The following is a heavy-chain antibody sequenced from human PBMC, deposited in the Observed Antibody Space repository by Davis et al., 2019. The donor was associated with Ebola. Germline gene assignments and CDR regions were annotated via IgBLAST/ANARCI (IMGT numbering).Heavy chain of an antibody. CDR3: ASVGYRPV. V-gene: IGHV3-43*01. J-gene: IGHJ4*02. CDR2: ISWDGGST. Sequence: GGSLRLSCAASGFTFDDYTMHWVRQAPGKGLEWVSLISWDGGSTYYADSVKGRFTISRDNAKNSLYLQMNSLRAEDTAVYYCASVGYRPVWGQGTLVTVSS. D-gene: IGHD5-18*01. CDR1: GFTFDDYT.